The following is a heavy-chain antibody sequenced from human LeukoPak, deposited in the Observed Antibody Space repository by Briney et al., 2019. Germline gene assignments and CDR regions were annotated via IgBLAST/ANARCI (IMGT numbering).Heavy chain of an antibody. Sequence: SVKLSCKASGGTFSSYAISWVRQAPGQGLEWMGGIIPIFGTANYAQKFQGRVTITADESTSTAYMELSSLRSEDTAVYYCARPKTRYSYVPLHGGAFDIWGQGTMVTVSS. V-gene: IGHV1-69*13. CDR1: GGTFSSYA. CDR2: IIPIFGTA. CDR3: ARPKTRYSYVPLHGGAFDI. D-gene: IGHD5-18*01. J-gene: IGHJ3*02.